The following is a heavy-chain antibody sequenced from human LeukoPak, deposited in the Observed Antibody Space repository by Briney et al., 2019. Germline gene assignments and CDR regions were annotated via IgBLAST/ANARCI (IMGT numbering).Heavy chain of an antibody. CDR1: GGSFSGYY. D-gene: IGHD3-22*01. CDR2: INDSGST. Sequence: SETLSLTCAVYGGSFSGYYWSWIRQPPGKGLEWIGEINDSGSTNSNPSLKRRVTISVDTSKNQFSLKLSSVTAADTAVYYCARARNHYDSSGFYYEGDAFDIWGQGTMVTVSS. V-gene: IGHV4-34*01. J-gene: IGHJ3*02. CDR3: ARARNHYDSSGFYYEGDAFDI.